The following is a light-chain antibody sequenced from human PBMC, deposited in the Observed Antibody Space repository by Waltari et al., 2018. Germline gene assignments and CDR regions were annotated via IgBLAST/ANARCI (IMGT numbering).Light chain of an antibody. J-gene: IGLJ1*01. Sequence: QSALTQPRSVSGSPGQSVTISCTGTNSDVGGYKYVSWYQQHPDKAPRLIIYDVYTRPAGVPNRFSGSKSANTASLTSSGLQSEDEADYYGCEYAGSVTGVFGTGTKVTVL. CDR3: CEYAGSVTGV. CDR1: NSDVGGYKY. V-gene: IGLV2-11*01. CDR2: DVY.